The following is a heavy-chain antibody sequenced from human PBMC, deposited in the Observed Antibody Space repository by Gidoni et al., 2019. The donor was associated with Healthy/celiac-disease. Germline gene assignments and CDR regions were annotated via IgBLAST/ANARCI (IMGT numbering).Heavy chain of an antibody. CDR1: GGTFSSSA. CDR3: ARARITFGGVIGPLFPSYYYGMDV. D-gene: IGHD3-16*02. CDR2: IIPIFGTA. J-gene: IGHJ6*02. Sequence: QVQLVQSGAEVKKPGSSVKVSCKASGGTFSSSAISWLRQAPGQGLEWMGGIIPIFGTANYAQKCQGRVTITADESTSTAYMELSSLRSEDTAVYYCARARITFGGVIGPLFPSYYYGMDVWGQGTTVTVSS. V-gene: IGHV1-69*01.